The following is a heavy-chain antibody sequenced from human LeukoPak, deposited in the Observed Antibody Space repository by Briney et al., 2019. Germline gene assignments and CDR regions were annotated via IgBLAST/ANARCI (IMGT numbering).Heavy chain of an antibody. Sequence: SETLSLTCTVSGGSISSYYWSWIRQPPGKGLEWIGSIYYSGSTYYNPSLKSRVTISVDTSKNQFSLKLSSVTAADTAVYYCAAQWLVRAFDIWGQGTMVTVSS. D-gene: IGHD6-19*01. CDR2: IYYSGST. CDR1: GGSISSYY. V-gene: IGHV4-39*07. J-gene: IGHJ3*02. CDR3: AAQWLVRAFDI.